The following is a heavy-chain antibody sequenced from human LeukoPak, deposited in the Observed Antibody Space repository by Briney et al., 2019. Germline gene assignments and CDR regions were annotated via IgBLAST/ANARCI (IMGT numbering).Heavy chain of an antibody. CDR1: ENRLTQLP. CDR3: ATLLDSFWSGHSVPPEDY. V-gene: IGHV1-24*01. D-gene: IGHD3/OR15-3a*01. Sequence: ASVRVSCKLSENRLTQLPMHWVRQAPGEGLEWVGGFRPENDVPIYAQKFQGRVAMTTDTSTDTAYMELRSLKSDDTAVYLCATLLDSFWSGHSVPPEDYWGQGALVTVSS. J-gene: IGHJ4*02. CDR2: FRPENDVP.